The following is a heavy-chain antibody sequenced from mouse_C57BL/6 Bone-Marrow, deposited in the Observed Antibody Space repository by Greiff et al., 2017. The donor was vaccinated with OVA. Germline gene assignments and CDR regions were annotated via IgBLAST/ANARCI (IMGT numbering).Heavy chain of an antibody. CDR2: IYPGSGST. V-gene: IGHV1-55*01. Sequence: QVQLQQPGAELVKPGASVKLSCKASGYTFTSYWITWVKQRPGQGLEWIGDIYPGSGSTNYNEKFKSKATLTVDTSSSTAYMQLSSLTSEDSAVYYGARGDYYGSSYGAYWGQGTLLTVSA. D-gene: IGHD1-1*01. CDR1: GYTFTSYW. CDR3: ARGDYYGSSYGAY. J-gene: IGHJ3*01.